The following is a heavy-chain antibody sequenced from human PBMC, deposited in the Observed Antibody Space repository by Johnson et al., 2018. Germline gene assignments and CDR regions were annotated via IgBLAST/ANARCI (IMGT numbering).Heavy chain of an antibody. CDR2: IYPADSDT. D-gene: IGHD4-17*01. Sequence: VQLVQSGAEVKKPGESLKISCKGSEYNFIAYWIAWVRQMPGKGLEWMGIIYPADSDTRYSPSFQGQVTISVDKSINTAYLQWSSLKPSDTALYYCARQAVTSPHLDYWGQGTLVTVSS. V-gene: IGHV5-51*01. CDR1: EYNFIAYW. CDR3: ARQAVTSPHLDY. J-gene: IGHJ4*02.